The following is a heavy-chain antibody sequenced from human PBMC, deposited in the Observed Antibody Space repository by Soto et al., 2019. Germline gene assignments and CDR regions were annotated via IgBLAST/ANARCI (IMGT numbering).Heavy chain of an antibody. J-gene: IGHJ2*01. CDR3: ARPRSPLGSAGYWYFDL. CDR1: GYTFTSYD. CDR2: MNPNSGNT. V-gene: IGHV1-8*01. D-gene: IGHD3-16*01. Sequence: QVQLVQSGAEVKKPGASVKVSCKASGYTFTSYDINWVRQATGQGLERMGWMNPNSGNTGYAQKFQGRVTMTRNTSISTAYMELSSLRSEDTAVYYCARPRSPLGSAGYWYFDLWGRGTLVTVSS.